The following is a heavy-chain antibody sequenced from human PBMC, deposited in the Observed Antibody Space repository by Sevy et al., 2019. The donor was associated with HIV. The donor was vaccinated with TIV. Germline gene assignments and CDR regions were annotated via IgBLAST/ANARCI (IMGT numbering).Heavy chain of an antibody. J-gene: IGHJ6*03. CDR2: IRSKAYGGTT. CDR3: TRDRNSRNYYMDV. Sequence: GGSLRLSCTASGFTFGDHAMSWFRQAPGKGLEWVGFIRSKAYGGTTEYAAPVKGRFTISRDDSNSIAYLQMNSLKTEDTAMYYCTRDRNSRNYYMDVWGKGTTVTVSS. D-gene: IGHD6-13*01. CDR1: GFTFGDHA. V-gene: IGHV3-49*03.